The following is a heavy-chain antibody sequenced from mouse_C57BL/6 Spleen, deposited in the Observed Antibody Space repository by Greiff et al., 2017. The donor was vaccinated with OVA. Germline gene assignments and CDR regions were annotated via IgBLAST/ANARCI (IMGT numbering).Heavy chain of an antibody. CDR1: GFTFNTYA. V-gene: IGHV10-3*01. CDR3: VRDEGEGFAY. Sequence: DVMLVESGGGLVQPKGSLKLSCAASGFTFNTYAMHWVRQAPGQGLEWVARIRSKSSNYATYYADSVKDRFTISRDDSHSTLYLQMNNLNTEDTAMYYCVRDEGEGFAYWGQGTLVTVSA. J-gene: IGHJ3*01. CDR2: IRSKSSNYAT.